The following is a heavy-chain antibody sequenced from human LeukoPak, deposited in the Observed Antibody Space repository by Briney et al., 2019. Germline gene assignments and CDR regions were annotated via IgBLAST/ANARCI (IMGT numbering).Heavy chain of an antibody. D-gene: IGHD6-13*01. Sequence: GGSLRLSCAASGFTFSSYGMHWVRQAPGKGLEWVAVIWYDGSNKYYADSVKGRFTISRDNSKNTLYLQMNSLRAEDTAVYYCAREWAYSSSWFGGNYYYGMDVWGQGTTVTVS. J-gene: IGHJ6*02. CDR2: IWYDGSNK. CDR1: GFTFSSYG. CDR3: AREWAYSSSWFGGNYYYGMDV. V-gene: IGHV3-33*01.